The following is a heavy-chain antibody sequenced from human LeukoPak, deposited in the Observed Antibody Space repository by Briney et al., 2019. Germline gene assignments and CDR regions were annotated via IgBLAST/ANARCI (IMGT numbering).Heavy chain of an antibody. D-gene: IGHD3-10*01. CDR2: INSDGTT. Sequence: GGSLRLSCAASGFSFSTTWMHWVRQAPGKGLIWVSRINSDGTTSYADSVKGRFTISSDNAKNMLYLQMNSLRAEDTAVYYCARDWHYSIDYWGQGTLVTVSS. J-gene: IGHJ4*02. V-gene: IGHV3-74*01. CDR3: ARDWHYSIDY. CDR1: GFSFSTTW.